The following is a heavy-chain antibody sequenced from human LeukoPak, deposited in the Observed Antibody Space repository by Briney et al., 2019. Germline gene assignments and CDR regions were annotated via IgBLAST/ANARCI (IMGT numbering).Heavy chain of an antibody. D-gene: IGHD5-12*01. J-gene: IGHJ4*02. CDR2: ISSSGSTI. V-gene: IGHV3-48*03. CDR3: ARDSIEGGYDYFDY. CDR1: GFTFSSYE. Sequence: PGGSLRLSCAAFGFTFSSYEMDWVRQAPGKGLEWVSYISSSGSTIYYADSVKGRFTISRDNAKNSLYLQMNSLRAEDTAVYYCARDSIEGGYDYFDYWGQGTLVTVSS.